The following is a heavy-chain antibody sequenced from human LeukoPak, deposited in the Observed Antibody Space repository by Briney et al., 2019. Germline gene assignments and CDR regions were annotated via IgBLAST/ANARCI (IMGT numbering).Heavy chain of an antibody. V-gene: IGHV1-2*02. CDR1: GYTFTSYY. D-gene: IGHD3-22*01. J-gene: IGHJ4*02. Sequence: GASVKLSCTASGYTFTSYYMPWVRQAPGHGLEWMGWINPNSGGTNYAQKFQGRVTMTRDTSISTANMELSRLRSDDTAVYYCAALFRPMRVVGLDFYYWGQGTLVTVSS. CDR3: AALFRPMRVVGLDFYY. CDR2: INPNSGGT.